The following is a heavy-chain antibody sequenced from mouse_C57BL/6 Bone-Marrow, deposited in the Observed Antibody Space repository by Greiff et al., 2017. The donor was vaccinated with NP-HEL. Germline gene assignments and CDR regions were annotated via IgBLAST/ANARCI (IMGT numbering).Heavy chain of an antibody. CDR1: GFTFSSYA. J-gene: IGHJ4*01. D-gene: IGHD1-1*01. V-gene: IGHV5-9-1*02. Sequence: VQRVESGEGLVKPGGSLKLSCAASGFTFSSYAMSWVRQTPEKRLEWVAYISSGGDYIYYADTVKGRFTISRDNARNTLYLQMSSLKSEDTAMYYCTRGGYGSRYYYAMDYWGQGTSVTVSS. CDR3: TRGGYGSRYYYAMDY. CDR2: ISSGGDYI.